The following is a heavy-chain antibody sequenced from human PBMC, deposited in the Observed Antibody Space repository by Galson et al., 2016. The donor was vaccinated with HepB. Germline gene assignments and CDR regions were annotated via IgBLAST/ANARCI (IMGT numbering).Heavy chain of an antibody. CDR1: GYSFTSYW. V-gene: IGHV5-51*01. D-gene: IGHD3-10*01. CDR2: IQPGDSDV. J-gene: IGHJ4*02. CDR3: ARVADYYVSGKHAFDY. Sequence: QSGAEVKKPGESLKISCKGSGYSFTSYWIGWVRQMPGKGLEWMGIIQPGDSDVSYSPYFQGQVTIPVDKSITTACLQWSSLKASDTAIHYCARVADYYVSGKHAFDYWGQGTLVTVSS.